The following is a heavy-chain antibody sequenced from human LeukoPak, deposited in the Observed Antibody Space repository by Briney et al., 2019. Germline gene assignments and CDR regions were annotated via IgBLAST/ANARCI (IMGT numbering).Heavy chain of an antibody. Sequence: SETLSLTCAVYGESFSGHYWTWIRQPPGKGLEWIGEITHSGATNYNPSLKSRVIISLDTSKNQFSLRLSSVTAADTAVYYCAREREGDNGSYWEGYFDDWGQGTLVTVSS. CDR2: ITHSGAT. CDR3: AREREGDNGSYWEGYFDD. J-gene: IGHJ4*02. D-gene: IGHD1-26*01. CDR1: GESFSGHY. V-gene: IGHV4-34*01.